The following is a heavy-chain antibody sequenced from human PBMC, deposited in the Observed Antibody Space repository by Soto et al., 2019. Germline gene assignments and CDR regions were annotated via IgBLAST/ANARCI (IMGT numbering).Heavy chain of an antibody. V-gene: IGHV3-11*01. D-gene: IGHD3-22*01. J-gene: IGHJ4*02. Sequence: QVQLVESGGGLVKPRGSLRLSCAASGFSLSDYYVSWIRQAPGEGLEWVSYISSGGTTTHYADSVKGRFTISKYNAKNSLYLQMNSLRAEDTAGYYCAIVRGDSSGSYYFDYWGQGTLVTVSS. CDR3: AIVRGDSSGSYYFDY. CDR2: ISSGGTTT. CDR1: GFSLSDYY.